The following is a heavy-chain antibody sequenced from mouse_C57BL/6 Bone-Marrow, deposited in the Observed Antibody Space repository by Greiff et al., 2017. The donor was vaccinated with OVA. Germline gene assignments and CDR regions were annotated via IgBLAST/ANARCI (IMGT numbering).Heavy chain of an antibody. CDR1: GFSLTSYG. J-gene: IGHJ1*03. Sequence: VQLKQSGPGLVQPSQSLSITCTVSGFSLTSYGVHWVRQSPGKGLEWLGVIWSGGSTDYNAAFISRLSISKHNSKSPLFFKMNILQADDTAIYYCARKERFHWYFDVWGTGTTVTVSS. CDR3: ARKERFHWYFDV. CDR2: IWSGGST. V-gene: IGHV2-2*01.